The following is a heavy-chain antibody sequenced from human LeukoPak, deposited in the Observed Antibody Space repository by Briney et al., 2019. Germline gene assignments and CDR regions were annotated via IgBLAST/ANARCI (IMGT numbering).Heavy chain of an antibody. CDR3: AKAGMATYFEREDY. D-gene: IGHD5-24*01. CDR1: GFTFSSYG. J-gene: IGHJ4*02. V-gene: IGHV3-30*18. Sequence: GRSLRLSCAPSGFTFSSYGMHWVRQAPGKGLEWVAVISYDGSNKYYADSVKGRFTISRDNSKNTLYMQMNSLRAEDTAVYYCAKAGMATYFEREDYWGQGTLVTVSS. CDR2: ISYDGSNK.